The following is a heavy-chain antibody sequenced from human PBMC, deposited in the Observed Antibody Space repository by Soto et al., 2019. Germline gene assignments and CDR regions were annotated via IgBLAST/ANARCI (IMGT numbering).Heavy chain of an antibody. Sequence: QVQLVESGGGVVQPGGSLRLSCAASGFTFSTSAMHWVRQAPGKGLEWVALISYHGSNKYYADSVQGRFTISRDNYENTVYLQMNSLRPEDTAAYYCARDLIKYADYWGQGTLVTVSS. CDR1: GFTFSTSA. CDR2: ISYHGSNK. J-gene: IGHJ4*02. D-gene: IGHD2-8*01. CDR3: ARDLIKYADY. V-gene: IGHV3-30-3*01.